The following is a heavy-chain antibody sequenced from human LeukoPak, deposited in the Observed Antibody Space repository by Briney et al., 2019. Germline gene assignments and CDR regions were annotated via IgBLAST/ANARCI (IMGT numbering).Heavy chain of an antibody. CDR2: ISYDGSNK. V-gene: IGHV3-30*18. D-gene: IGHD5-12*01. CDR1: GFTFSSYA. J-gene: IGHJ4*02. Sequence: GASLRLSCAASGFTFSSYAMSWVRQAPGKGLEWVAVISYDGSNKYYADSVKGRFTISRDNSKNTLYLQMNSLRAEDTAVYYCAKDLTGYDYFDYWGQGTLVTVSS. CDR3: AKDLTGYDYFDY.